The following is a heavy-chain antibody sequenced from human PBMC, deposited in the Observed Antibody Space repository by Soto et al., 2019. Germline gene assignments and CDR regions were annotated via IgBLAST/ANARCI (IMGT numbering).Heavy chain of an antibody. D-gene: IGHD3-10*01. V-gene: IGHV3-23*01. CDR2: ISGSGGST. CDR3: AKDAGRADYYGSGSYPFDY. CDR1: GFTFSSYA. Sequence: EVQLLESGGGLVQPGGSLRLSCAASGFTFSSYAMSWVRQAPGKGLEWVSAISGSGGSTYYADSVKGRFTISRDNSKNTLYLQMNGLRAEDTAVYYCAKDAGRADYYGSGSYPFDYWGQGTLVTVSS. J-gene: IGHJ4*02.